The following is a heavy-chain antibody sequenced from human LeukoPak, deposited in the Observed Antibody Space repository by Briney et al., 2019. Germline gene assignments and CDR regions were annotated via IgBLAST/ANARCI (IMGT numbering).Heavy chain of an antibody. Sequence: PGGSLRLSCAASGFTFSGYGMHWVRQAPGKGLEWVAVIWYDGSTKYYADSMKGQSTISRDNSKNTLYLQMNRLRAEDTAVYYCAIDGGSGSYSSYFDYWGQGTLVTVSS. CDR1: GFTFSGYG. CDR3: AIDGGSGSYSSYFDY. V-gene: IGHV3-33*01. CDR2: IWYDGSTK. D-gene: IGHD1-26*01. J-gene: IGHJ4*02.